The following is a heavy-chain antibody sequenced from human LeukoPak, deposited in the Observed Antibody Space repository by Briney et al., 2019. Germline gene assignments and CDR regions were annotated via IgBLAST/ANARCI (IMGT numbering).Heavy chain of an antibody. D-gene: IGHD5-18*01. Sequence: PSETLSLTCTVSGGSISSYYWSWIRQPPGQGLEWIGYIYYSGSTNYNPSLKSRVTISVDTSKNQFSLKLSSVTAADTAVYYCARRGYSYGYDYYGMDVWGQGTTVTVSS. CDR3: ARRGYSYGYDYYGMDV. CDR2: IYYSGST. V-gene: IGHV4-59*08. CDR1: GGSISSYY. J-gene: IGHJ6*02.